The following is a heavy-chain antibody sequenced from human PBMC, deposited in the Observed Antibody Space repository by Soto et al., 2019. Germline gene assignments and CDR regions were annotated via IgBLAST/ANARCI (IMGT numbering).Heavy chain of an antibody. CDR3: ARSHCSSTSCYRHFDY. Sequence: QVQLQESGPGLVKPSQTLSLTCTVSGGSISSGGYYWSWIRQHPGKGLEWIGYIYYSGSTYYNPSLKSRVTISVDTSKNQLSLKLSSVTAADTAVYYCARSHCSSTSCYRHFDYWGQGTLVTVSS. D-gene: IGHD2-2*01. CDR1: GGSISSGGYY. CDR2: IYYSGST. V-gene: IGHV4-31*03. J-gene: IGHJ4*02.